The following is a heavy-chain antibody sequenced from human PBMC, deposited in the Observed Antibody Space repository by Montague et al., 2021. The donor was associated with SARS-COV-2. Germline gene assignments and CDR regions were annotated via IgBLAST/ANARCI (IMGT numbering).Heavy chain of an antibody. Sequence: SETLSLTCTVSGGSIRSSSYYWGWIRQPPGKGLEWIGSIYYSGSTYYNPSLKSRVTISVDTSKNQFSLKLSSVTAADTAVYYCARHRITIFLLGVFDYWGQGTLVTVSS. J-gene: IGHJ4*02. CDR3: ARHRITIFLLGVFDY. V-gene: IGHV4-39*01. D-gene: IGHD3-9*01. CDR1: GGSIRSSSYY. CDR2: IYYSGST.